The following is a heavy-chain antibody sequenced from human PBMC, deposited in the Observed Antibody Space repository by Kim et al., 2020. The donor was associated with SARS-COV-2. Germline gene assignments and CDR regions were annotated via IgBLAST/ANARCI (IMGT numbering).Heavy chain of an antibody. D-gene: IGHD6-13*01. CDR3: ARVGYSSSWYVDYFDY. CDR1: GFTFSSYA. CDR2: ISYDGSNK. J-gene: IGHJ4*01. V-gene: IGHV3-30*04. Sequence: GVSLRLSCAASGFTFSSYAMHWVRQAPGKGLEWVAVISYDGSNKYYADSVKGRFTISRDNSKNTLYLQMNSLRAEDTAVYYCARVGYSSSWYVDYFDYWG.